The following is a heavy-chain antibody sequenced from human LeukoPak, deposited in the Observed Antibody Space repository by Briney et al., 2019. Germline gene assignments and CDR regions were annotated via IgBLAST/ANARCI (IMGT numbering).Heavy chain of an antibody. Sequence: GSLRLSCAASGFTFSSYGMHWGRQAPGKGLEWVAVIWYDGSNKYYADSVKGRFTISRNNSKNTLYLQMNSLRAEDTAVYYCARDYAGENWFDPWGQGTLVTVSS. D-gene: IGHD3-16*01. J-gene: IGHJ5*02. CDR3: ARDYAGENWFDP. V-gene: IGHV3-33*01. CDR1: GFTFSSYG. CDR2: IWYDGSNK.